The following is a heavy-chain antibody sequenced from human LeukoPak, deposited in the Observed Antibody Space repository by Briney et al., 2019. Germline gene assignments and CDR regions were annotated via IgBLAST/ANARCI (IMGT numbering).Heavy chain of an antibody. V-gene: IGHV4-4*02. Sequence: PSETLSLTCGVSGGSISSTNWWTWVRQPPGEGLEWIGEVHLSGRTNYNPSLKSRVTISVDTSKNQFSLKLSSVTAADTAVYYCATVVPAATTYFDYWGQGTLVTVSS. CDR3: ATVVPAATTYFDY. J-gene: IGHJ4*02. D-gene: IGHD2-2*01. CDR1: GGSISSTNW. CDR2: VHLSGRT.